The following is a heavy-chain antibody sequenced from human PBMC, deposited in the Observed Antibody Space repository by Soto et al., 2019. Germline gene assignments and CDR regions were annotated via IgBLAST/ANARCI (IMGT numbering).Heavy chain of an antibody. CDR2: IYYSGST. CDR1: GGSISSYY. V-gene: IGHV4-59*01. CDR3: ARDSGYYYDSSGYYLDAFDI. Sequence: ASETLSLTCTVSGGSISSYYWSWIRQPPGKGLEWIGYIYYSGSTNYNPSLKSRVTISVDTSKNQFSLKLSSVTAADTAVYYCARDSGYYYDSSGYYLDAFDIWGQGTMVTVS. D-gene: IGHD3-22*01. J-gene: IGHJ3*02.